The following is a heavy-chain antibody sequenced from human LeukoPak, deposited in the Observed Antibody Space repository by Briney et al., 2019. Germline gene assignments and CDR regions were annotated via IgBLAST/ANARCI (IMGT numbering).Heavy chain of an antibody. J-gene: IGHJ4*02. CDR2: LSGSGDTT. Sequence: GGSLRLSCEASGFTFNNYTMNWVRQTPGKGLEWVSTLSGSGDTTYYADSVKGRFTISRDNSKNTLYLQMYSLRAEDTAVYFCSKGLRHSGYSLFDYWGQGSLVTVSS. V-gene: IGHV3-23*01. CDR3: SKGLRHSGYSLFDY. D-gene: IGHD3-22*01. CDR1: GFTFNNYT.